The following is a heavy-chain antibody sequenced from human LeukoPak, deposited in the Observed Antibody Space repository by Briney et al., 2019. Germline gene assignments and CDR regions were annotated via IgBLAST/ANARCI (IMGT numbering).Heavy chain of an antibody. Sequence: GESLKISCXGSGCTFTSYWIGWVRQMTGKGLEWMGIIYPGDSDTRYSPSFQGQVTISADKSISTAYLQWSSLKASNTAMYYCARLSDGYMDYWGQGTLVTVSS. J-gene: IGHJ4*02. V-gene: IGHV5-51*01. CDR2: IYPGDSDT. D-gene: IGHD3-16*02. CDR1: GCTFTSYW. CDR3: ARLSDGYMDY.